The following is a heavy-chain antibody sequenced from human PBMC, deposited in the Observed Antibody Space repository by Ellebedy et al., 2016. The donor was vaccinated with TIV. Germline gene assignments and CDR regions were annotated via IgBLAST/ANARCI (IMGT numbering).Heavy chain of an antibody. D-gene: IGHD1-26*01. V-gene: IGHV3-11*01. CDR3: AKDGVKWELRTYYFDY. Sequence: GESLKISCAASGFTFSDYYMSWIRQAPGKGLEWVSYISSSGSTIYYADSVKGRFTISRDNAKNSLYLQMNSLRAEDTAVYYCAKDGVKWELRTYYFDYWGQGTLVTVSS. CDR1: GFTFSDYY. J-gene: IGHJ4*02. CDR2: ISSSGSTI.